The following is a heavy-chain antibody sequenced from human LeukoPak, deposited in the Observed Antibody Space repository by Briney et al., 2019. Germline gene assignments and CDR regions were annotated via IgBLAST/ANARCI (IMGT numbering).Heavy chain of an antibody. V-gene: IGHV4-34*01. CDR1: GGSFSGYY. CDR3: ARFSASSGYYYNY. Sequence: SETLSLTCAVYGGSFSGYYWSWIRQPPGKGLEWIGEINHSGSTNYNPSLKSRVTISVDTSKNQFSLKLSSVTAADTAVYYCARFSASSGYYYNYWGQGTLVTVSS. J-gene: IGHJ4*02. D-gene: IGHD3-22*01. CDR2: INHSGST.